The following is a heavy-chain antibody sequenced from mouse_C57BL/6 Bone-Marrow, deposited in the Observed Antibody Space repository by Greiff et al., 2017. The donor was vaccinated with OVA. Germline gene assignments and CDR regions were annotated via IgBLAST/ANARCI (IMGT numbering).Heavy chain of an antibody. V-gene: IGHV1-26*01. Sequence: EVQLQQSGPELVKPGASVKISCKASGYTFTDYYMNWVKQSHGKSLEWIGDINPNNGGTSYNQKFKGKATLTVDKSSSTAYMELRSLTSEDSAVYYCARWKGITTVVATGAMDYWGQGTSVTVSA. CDR2: INPNNGGT. CDR1: GYTFTDYY. J-gene: IGHJ4*01. CDR3: ARWKGITTVVATGAMDY. D-gene: IGHD1-1*01.